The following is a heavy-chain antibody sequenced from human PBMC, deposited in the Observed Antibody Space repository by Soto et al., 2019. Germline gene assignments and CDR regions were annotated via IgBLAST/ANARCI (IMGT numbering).Heavy chain of an antibody. D-gene: IGHD3-10*01. CDR2: ISSDGGNE. J-gene: IGHJ4*02. CDR3: ARVMGSHSQFIFEY. V-gene: IGHV3-30-3*01. Sequence: QVQLVESGGGVVQPGRSLRLSCAASGFNFDVYAMHWVRQAPGKGLEWVAIISSDGGNEYYADSVKGRFTISRDNSRNTLPLQMNSLRAQDTAVYYCARVMGSHSQFIFEYWGQGALVAVSS. CDR1: GFNFDVYA.